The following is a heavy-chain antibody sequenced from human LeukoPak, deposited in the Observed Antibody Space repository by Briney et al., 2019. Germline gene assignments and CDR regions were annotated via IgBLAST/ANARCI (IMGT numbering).Heavy chain of an antibody. V-gene: IGHV3-13*01. J-gene: IGHJ4*02. CDR2: IGAGFDT. CDR1: GFTFSTYD. Sequence: GGSLRLSCAASGFTFSTYDFHWVRQVTEKGLQWVSAIGAGFDTYYQDSVRGRFTISRENAKNSLYLQMNSLTVGDTAVYYCAREDSTRSGVRELDYWGQGTLVTVSS. D-gene: IGHD3-10*01. CDR3: AREDSTRSGVRELDY.